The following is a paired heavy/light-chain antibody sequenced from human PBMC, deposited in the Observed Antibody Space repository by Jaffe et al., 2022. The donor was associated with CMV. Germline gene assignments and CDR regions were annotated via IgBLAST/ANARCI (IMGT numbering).Light chain of an antibody. CDR3: QQYDVSSMYI. J-gene: IGKJ2*01. CDR1: ETVASSL. CDR2: GSS. Sequence: EIVLTQSPGTLSLSPGERATLSCRASETVASSLLTWYQQKPGQAPRLLIYGSSIRANGIPDRFRGSGSGRDFTLTISRLEPEDFAVYYCQQYDVSSMYIFGRGTKVEI. V-gene: IGKV3-20*01.
Heavy chain of an antibody. D-gene: IGHD1-26*01. CDR3: ARLEWEPDGRYFDS. V-gene: IGHV4-4*02. CDR2: IYHGGST. CDR1: GDSMNNNNL. Sequence: QVVLRESGPGLVKPSGTLSLTCAVSGDSMNNNNLWSWLRQTPGKGLEWIGDIYHGGSTNYNPSLKSRVTISVDTSKKQFSLKINSLTAADTAVYYCARLEWEPDGRYFDSWGQGLLVTVSS. J-gene: IGHJ4*02.